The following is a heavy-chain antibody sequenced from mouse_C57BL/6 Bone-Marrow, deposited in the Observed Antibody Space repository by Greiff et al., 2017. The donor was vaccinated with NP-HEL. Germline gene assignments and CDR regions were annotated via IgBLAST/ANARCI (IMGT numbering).Heavy chain of an antibody. V-gene: IGHV1-52*01. D-gene: IGHD1-1*01. CDR2: IDPSDSET. CDR1: GYTFTSYW. J-gene: IGHJ4*01. Sequence: VQLQQPGAELVRPGSSVKLSCKASGYTFTSYWMHWVKQRPIQGLEWIGNIDPSDSETHYNQKFKDKATLTVDKSSSTAYMQLSSLTSEDSAVYYCARHYGSSHYYAMDYWGQGTSVTVSS. CDR3: ARHYGSSHYYAMDY.